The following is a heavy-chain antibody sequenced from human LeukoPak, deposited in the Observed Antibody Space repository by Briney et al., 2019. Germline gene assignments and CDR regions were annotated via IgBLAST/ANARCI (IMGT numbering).Heavy chain of an antibody. J-gene: IGHJ5*02. CDR2: IIPIFGTA. D-gene: IGHD2-2*01. CDR3: AREGGTNCSSTSCYALNWFDP. Sequence: SVKVSCKASGGTFSSYAISWVRQAPGQGLEWMGGIIPIFGTANYAQKFQGRVTITADKSTSTAYVELSSLRSEDTAVYYCAREGGTNCSSTSCYALNWFDPWGQGTLVTVSS. CDR1: GGTFSSYA. V-gene: IGHV1-69*06.